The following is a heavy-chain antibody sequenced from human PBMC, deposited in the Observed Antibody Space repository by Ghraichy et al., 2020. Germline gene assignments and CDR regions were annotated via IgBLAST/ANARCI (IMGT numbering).Heavy chain of an antibody. J-gene: IGHJ4*02. V-gene: IGHV1-18*01. CDR2: ISAYNGNT. D-gene: IGHD6-6*01. CDR1: VYTFTSYG. Sequence: ASVKVSCKASVYTFTSYGISWVRQAPGQGLEWMGWISAYNGNTNYAQKLQGRVTMTTDTSTSTAYMELRSLRSDDTAVYYCARECPWYSSSSGEVGYDYWGQGTLVTVSS. CDR3: ARECPWYSSSSGEVGYDY.